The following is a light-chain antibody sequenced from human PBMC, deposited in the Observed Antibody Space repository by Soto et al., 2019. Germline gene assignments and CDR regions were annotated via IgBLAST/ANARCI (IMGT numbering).Light chain of an antibody. CDR1: QSVSSN. CDR2: DAS. Sequence: EIVMTQSPATLSVSPGERATLSCRASQSVSSNLAWYQQKPGQAPRLLIYDASTRATGIPARFSGSGSGTEFSLTISRLQAEATAVYYCQHNNSWPTFGQGTKVEIK. V-gene: IGKV3-15*01. J-gene: IGKJ1*01. CDR3: QHNNSWPT.